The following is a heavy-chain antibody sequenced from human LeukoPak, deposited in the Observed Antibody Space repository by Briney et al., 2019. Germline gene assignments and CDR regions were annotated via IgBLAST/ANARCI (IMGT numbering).Heavy chain of an antibody. J-gene: IGHJ6*02. CDR3: AKTSYGDYGMDV. Sequence: ASVTVSCKASGYTFTGYYMHWVRQAPGQGLEWMGWINPNSGGTNYAQKFQGRVTMTRDTSISTAYMELSRLSSDDTAVYYCAKTSYGDYGMDVWGQGTTVTVSS. V-gene: IGHV1-2*02. CDR1: GYTFTGYY. CDR2: INPNSGGT. D-gene: IGHD4-17*01.